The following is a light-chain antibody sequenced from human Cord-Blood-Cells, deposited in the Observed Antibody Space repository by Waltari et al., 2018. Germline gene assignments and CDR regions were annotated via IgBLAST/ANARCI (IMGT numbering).Light chain of an antibody. J-gene: IGKJ1*01. CDR3: QQYGSSPRT. Sequence: EIVLTQSPGTLSLSPGERATLSCRASQSVSSSYLAWYQQKPGQAPRLLIYGASSRATGIPDRFIGSGSGTDFTLTISRLEPEGFAVYYCQQYGSSPRTFGQGTKVEIK. V-gene: IGKV3-20*01. CDR2: GAS. CDR1: QSVSSSY.